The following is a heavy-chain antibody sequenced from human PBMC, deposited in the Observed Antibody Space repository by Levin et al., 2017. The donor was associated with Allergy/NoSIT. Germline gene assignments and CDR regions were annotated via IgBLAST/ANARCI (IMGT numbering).Heavy chain of an antibody. V-gene: IGHV1-24*01. CDR2: FDPEDGET. D-gene: IGHD3-10*01. Sequence: ASVKVSCKVSGYTLTELSMHWVRQAPGKGLEWMGGFDPEDGETIYAQKFQGRVTMTEDTSTDTAYMELSSLRSEDTAVYYCATYYYGSGSYDSGGVDWGQGTLVTVSS. CDR1: GYTLTELS. J-gene: IGHJ4*02. CDR3: ATYYYGSGSYDSGGVD.